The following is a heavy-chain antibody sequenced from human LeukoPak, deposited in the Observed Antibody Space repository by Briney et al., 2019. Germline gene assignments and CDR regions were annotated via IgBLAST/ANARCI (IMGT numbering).Heavy chain of an antibody. V-gene: IGHV3-7*01. Sequence: GGSLRLSCAASGLMFSSYWMSWDRQAPGKGLEWVAHISPDGRDKYYVDSVKGRFTISRDNAKNSLSLQMNSLRADDTAVFDCVSWGPGSENANYWGQGSLVTVSS. CDR3: VSWGPGSENANY. CDR2: ISPDGRDK. CDR1: GLMFSSYW. J-gene: IGHJ4*02. D-gene: IGHD3-10*01.